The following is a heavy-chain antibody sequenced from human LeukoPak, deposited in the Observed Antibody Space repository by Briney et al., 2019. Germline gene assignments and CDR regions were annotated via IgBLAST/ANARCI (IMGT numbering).Heavy chain of an antibody. V-gene: IGHV4-34*01. CDR3: ARVVTYCSSTSCYSGYFDY. CDR1: GGSFSGYY. CDR2: INHSGST. D-gene: IGHD2-2*01. J-gene: IGHJ4*02. Sequence: SETLSLTCAVYGGSFSGYYWSWIRQPPGKGLEWIGEINHSGSTNCNPSLKSRVTISVDTSKNQFSLKLSSVTAADTAVYYCARVVTYCSSTSCYSGYFDYWGQGTLVTVSS.